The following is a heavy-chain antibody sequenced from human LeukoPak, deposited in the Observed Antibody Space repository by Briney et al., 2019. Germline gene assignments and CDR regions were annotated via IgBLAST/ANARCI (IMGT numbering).Heavy chain of an antibody. CDR3: ARDVAPNGSGTYHYWYFDI. V-gene: IGHV4-59*12. J-gene: IGHJ2*01. CDR1: GGSISSYY. D-gene: IGHD3-10*01. CDR2: IYYSGST. Sequence: SETLSLTCTVSGGSISSYYWSWIRQPPGKGLEWIGYIYYSGSTNYNPSLKSRVTISVDTSKNQFSLKLSSVTAADTAMYYCARDVAPNGSGTYHYWYFDIWGRGTLATVSS.